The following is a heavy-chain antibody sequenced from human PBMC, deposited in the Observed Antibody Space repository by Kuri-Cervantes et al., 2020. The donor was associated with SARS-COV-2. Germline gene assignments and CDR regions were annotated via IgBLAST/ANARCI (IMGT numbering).Heavy chain of an antibody. J-gene: IGHJ4*02. CDR3: VRDGDHWNFDY. V-gene: IGHV3-74*01. CDR2: INSDGSST. Sequence: GGSLRLSCAVYGGSFSGYYWSWIRQPPGKGLEWVSRINSDGSSTSYADSVKGRFTLSRDNAKNMLFLQMNSLRAEATAVYYCVRDGDHWNFDYWGQGTLVTVSS. CDR1: GGSFSGYY. D-gene: IGHD1-1*01.